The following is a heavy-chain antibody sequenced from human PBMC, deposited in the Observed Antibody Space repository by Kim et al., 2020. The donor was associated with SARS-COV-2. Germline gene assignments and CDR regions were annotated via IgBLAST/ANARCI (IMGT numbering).Heavy chain of an antibody. CDR2: ISYDGSNK. V-gene: IGHV3-30*18. D-gene: IGHD5-18*01. CDR3: AKDLNTAMVGPLDY. Sequence: GGSLRLSCAASGFTFSSYGMHWVRQAPGKGLEWVAVISYDGSNKYYADSVKGRFTISRDNSKNTLYLQMNSLRAEDTAVYYCAKDLNTAMVGPLDYWGQGTLVTVSS. J-gene: IGHJ4*02. CDR1: GFTFSSYG.